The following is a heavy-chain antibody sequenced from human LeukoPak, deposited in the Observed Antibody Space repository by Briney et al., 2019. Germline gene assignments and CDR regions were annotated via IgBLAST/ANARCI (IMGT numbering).Heavy chain of an antibody. CDR1: GFSFRSYG. CDR3: ARDLGWRSGYYSDY. Sequence: GGSLRLSCAASGFSFRSYGMHWVRQVPGKGLEWVAVTWYDGSNNYYADSVKGRFAISRDNSKNTLYLQMNSLRAEDTAVYYCARDLGWRSGYYSDYWGQGTLVTVSS. D-gene: IGHD3-22*01. V-gene: IGHV3-33*01. CDR2: TWYDGSNN. J-gene: IGHJ4*02.